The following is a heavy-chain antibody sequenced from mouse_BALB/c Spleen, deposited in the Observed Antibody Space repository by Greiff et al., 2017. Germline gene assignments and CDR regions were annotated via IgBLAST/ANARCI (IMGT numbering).Heavy chain of an antibody. V-gene: IGHV5-6*01. CDR3: ARRDDGYPFAY. D-gene: IGHD2-3*01. CDR1: GFTFSSYG. CDR2: ISSGGSYT. Sequence: VQLQQSGGDLVKPGGSLKLSCAASGFTFSSYGMSWVRQTPDKRLEWVATISSGGSYTYYPDSVKGRFTISRDNAKNTLYLQMSSLKSEDTAMYYCARRDDGYPFAYWGQGTLVTVSA. J-gene: IGHJ3*01.